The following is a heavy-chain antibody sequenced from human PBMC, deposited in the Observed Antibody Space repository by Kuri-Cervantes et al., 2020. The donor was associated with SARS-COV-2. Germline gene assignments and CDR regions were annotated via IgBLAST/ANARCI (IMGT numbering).Heavy chain of an antibody. J-gene: IGHJ6*02. V-gene: IGHV1-69*13. CDR2: IIPIFGTA. CDR3: ARGLVVAAGVVDHYFGMDV. CDR1: GRTFSSYA. D-gene: IGHD2-15*01. Sequence: SVNVSCKASGRTFSSYAISWVRQAPGQGLEWMGGIIPIFGTANYAQKFQGRVTITADESTSTAYMEVSSLRSEDTALYYCARGLVVAAGVVDHYFGMDVWGQGTAVTVSS.